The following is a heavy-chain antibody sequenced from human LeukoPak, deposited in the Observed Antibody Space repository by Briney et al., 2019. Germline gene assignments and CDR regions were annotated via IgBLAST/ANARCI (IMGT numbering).Heavy chain of an antibody. CDR2: ISSNGGST. CDR3: VKPTTGTTYYFDY. CDR1: GFTFSSYA. V-gene: IGHV3-64D*09. Sequence: GGSLRLSCSASGFTFSSYAMHWVRQAPGKGLEYVSAISSNGGSTYYADSVKGRFTISRDNSENTLYLQMSSLRAEDTAVYYCVKPTTGTTYYFDYWGQGTLVTVSS. D-gene: IGHD1-1*01. J-gene: IGHJ4*02.